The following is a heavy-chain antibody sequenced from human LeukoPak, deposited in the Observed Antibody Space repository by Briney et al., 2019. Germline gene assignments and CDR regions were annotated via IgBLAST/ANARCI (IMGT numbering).Heavy chain of an antibody. V-gene: IGHV3-23*01. J-gene: IGHJ3*01. CDR3: AKGTLASCYTGLQD. Sequence: GGSLRLSCAASGLTFKNYAMNWVRQAPGKGLEWVSVICGSDGGTYYADSVKGRFTISRDTSKNTLYLQMNSLRAEDTAIYYCAKGTLASCYTGLQDWGQGTMVTVSS. D-gene: IGHD2-2*02. CDR2: ICGSDGGT. CDR1: GLTFKNYA.